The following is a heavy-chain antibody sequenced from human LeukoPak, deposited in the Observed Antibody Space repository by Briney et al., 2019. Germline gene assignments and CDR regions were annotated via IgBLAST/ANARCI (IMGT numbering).Heavy chain of an antibody. Sequence: PSQTLSLTCTVSGGSLSSGNYHWSWIRQPPGKGLEWIGYIHHSGTTYYNPSLKSRATISVDRSKNQFSLKLSSVTAADTAVYYCAREGIAVATTAFDYWGQGTLVTVSS. V-gene: IGHV4-30-2*01. CDR1: GGSLSSGNYH. CDR3: AREGIAVATTAFDY. CDR2: IHHSGTT. D-gene: IGHD6-19*01. J-gene: IGHJ4*02.